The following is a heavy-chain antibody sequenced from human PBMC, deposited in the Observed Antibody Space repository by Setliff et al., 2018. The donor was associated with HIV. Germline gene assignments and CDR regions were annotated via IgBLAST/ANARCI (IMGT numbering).Heavy chain of an antibody. Sequence: PGGSLRLSCVASGFTFSSYSMNWVRQAPGKGLEWVSSISSSSSYIYYADSVKGRFTISRDNRNDTLYLQMSGLRVEDTAVYYCASARIPTGGTSTSLDYWGQGALVTVSS. J-gene: IGHJ4*02. CDR1: GFTFSSYS. CDR3: ASARIPTGGTSTSLDY. CDR2: ISSSSSYI. V-gene: IGHV3-21*04. D-gene: IGHD1-1*01.